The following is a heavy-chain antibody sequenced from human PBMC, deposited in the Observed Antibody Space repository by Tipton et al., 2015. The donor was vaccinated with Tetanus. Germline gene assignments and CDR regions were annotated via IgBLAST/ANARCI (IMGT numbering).Heavy chain of an antibody. CDR3: ARIHDFWSGYFDF. CDR1: GDSVSSGGYD. CDR2: ISNTGST. D-gene: IGHD3-3*01. V-gene: IGHV4-61*08. Sequence: TLSLTCTVSGDSVSSGGYDWGSIRQSPGKGLELIGYISNTGSTSYNPSLQSRVSMSVDTSKNQFSLKLSSVTAADTAVYYCARIHDFWSGYFDFWGQGTLVTVSS. J-gene: IGHJ4*02.